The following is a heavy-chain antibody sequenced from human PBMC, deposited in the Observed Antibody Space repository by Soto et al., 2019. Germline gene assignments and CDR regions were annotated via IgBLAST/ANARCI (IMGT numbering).Heavy chain of an antibody. V-gene: IGHV3-73*01. Sequence: GGSLRLSCAASGFTFSDSAMHWVRQASGKGLEWVGRIRNKGNNYATAYTASVKGRFTISRDDLKNTVYLQMNSLKIDDTAVYYCTSRRDWTAVDPLDYWGLGTLVTVSS. D-gene: IGHD5-18*01. CDR3: TSRRDWTAVDPLDY. CDR2: IRNKGNNYAT. J-gene: IGHJ4*02. CDR1: GFTFSDSA.